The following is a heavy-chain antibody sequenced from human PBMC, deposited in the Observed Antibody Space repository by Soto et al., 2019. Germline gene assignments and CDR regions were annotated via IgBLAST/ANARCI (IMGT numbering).Heavy chain of an antibody. J-gene: IGHJ4*02. CDR1: GFTFSSYA. CDR2: LSGSGFNA. Sequence: GGSMRLSCAASGFTFSSYAMTWVRQAPGKGLEYVSTLSGSGFNAYYVDSVKGRFTISRDNSKNTLYLQMNSLRVEDTAIYYCAKPLQVYWGQGTQVTVSS. CDR3: AKPLQVY. V-gene: IGHV3-23*01.